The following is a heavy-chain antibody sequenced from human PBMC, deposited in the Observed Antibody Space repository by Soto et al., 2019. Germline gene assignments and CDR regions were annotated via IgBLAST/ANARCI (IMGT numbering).Heavy chain of an antibody. CDR1: GFTFDDYA. J-gene: IGHJ4*02. Sequence: EVQLVESGGGLVQPGRSLRLSCVVSGFTFDDYAMHWVRQAPGGGLEWVSGINWNSAVIGYADSVKGRFTISRDNAKNAMYLQMTSLRSEDTALSYCARDPSVTAIGRADHWGQGTLVTVSS. V-gene: IGHV3-9*01. D-gene: IGHD5-18*01. CDR3: ARDPSVTAIGRADH. CDR2: INWNSAVI.